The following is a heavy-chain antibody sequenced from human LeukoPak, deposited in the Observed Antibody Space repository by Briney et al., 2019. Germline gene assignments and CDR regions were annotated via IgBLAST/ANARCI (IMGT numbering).Heavy chain of an antibody. V-gene: IGHV3-33*05. CDR1: GFTFSSND. CDR3: ARESSGGFDN. D-gene: IGHD3-3*01. J-gene: IGHJ4*02. CDR2: ILYGGSNK. Sequence: GGSLRLSCAASGFTFSSNDIHWVRQAPGKGLEWESIILYGGSNKYDADSVKGRFTISRNNSNDTVYLQMNSLAAEGTAVYYCARESSGGFDNWAQGTLVTGSS.